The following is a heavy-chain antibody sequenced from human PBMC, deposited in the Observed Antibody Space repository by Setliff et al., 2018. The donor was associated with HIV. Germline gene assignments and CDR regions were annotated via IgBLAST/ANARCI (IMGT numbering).Heavy chain of an antibody. J-gene: IGHJ4*02. CDR3: TRMIPPRSNRFSSGWFDY. D-gene: IGHD6-19*01. CDR2: ISSSGTYI. V-gene: IGHV3-21*01. CDR1: GFSFNTYS. Sequence: PGGSLRLSCAASGFSFNTYSMSWVRQAPGKGLEWVSSISSSGTYIYYADSMKGRFTISRDKAGNPLYLQMNNVRAEDTAVYYCTRMIPPRSNRFSSGWFDYWGQGTVVTVSS.